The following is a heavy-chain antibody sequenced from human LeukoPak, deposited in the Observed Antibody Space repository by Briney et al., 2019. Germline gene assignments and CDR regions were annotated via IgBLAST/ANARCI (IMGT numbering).Heavy chain of an antibody. CDR2: INPSGGST. Sequence: ASVKVSCKASGYTFTSYYMHWVRQAPGQGLEWMGIINPSGGSTSYAQKFQGRVTMTRDTSTSTVYMELSSLRSEDTAVYYCARDPQCRDGCNCATGFDYWGQGTLVTVSS. J-gene: IGHJ4*02. CDR1: GYTFTSYY. CDR3: ARDPQCRDGCNCATGFDY. V-gene: IGHV1-46*01. D-gene: IGHD5-24*01.